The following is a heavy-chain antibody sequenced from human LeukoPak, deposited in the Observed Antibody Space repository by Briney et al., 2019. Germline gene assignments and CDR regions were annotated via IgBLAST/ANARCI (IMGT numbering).Heavy chain of an antibody. Sequence: SETLSLTCTISGASIDSYYWSWIRQPPGKGLEWIGYIYYSGTTNYNPSLKRRVTISVDTSKNQFSLKLSSVTAADTAVYYCAAFSSSRPLDYWGQGTLVTVSS. J-gene: IGHJ4*02. CDR3: AAFSSSRPLDY. CDR2: IYYSGTT. CDR1: GASIDSYY. D-gene: IGHD6-13*01. V-gene: IGHV4-59*01.